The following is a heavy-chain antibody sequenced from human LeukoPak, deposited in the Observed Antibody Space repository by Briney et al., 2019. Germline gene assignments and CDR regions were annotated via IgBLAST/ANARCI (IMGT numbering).Heavy chain of an antibody. J-gene: IGHJ5*02. V-gene: IGHV4-38-2*02. CDR2: IHHIGNT. CDR3: AREAYSDPSDFHPLNWFDP. Sequence: SETLSLTCSVSGYSISSGYYWGWVRPSPGRGLEWIGTIHHIGNTYYKPSLKSRVTISVDTSKNQFSLKLTSVTAADSAMYFCAREAYSDPSDFHPLNWFDPWGQGTLVTVSS. D-gene: IGHD3-22*01. CDR1: GYSISSGYY.